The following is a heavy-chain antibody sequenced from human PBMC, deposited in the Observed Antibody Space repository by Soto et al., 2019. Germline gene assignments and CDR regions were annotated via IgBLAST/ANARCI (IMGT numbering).Heavy chain of an antibody. CDR3: TRGEEWLDY. D-gene: IGHD5-12*01. Sequence: EVHLLESGGGLVQPGGSLRLSCTASGFTFGDDFMTWVRQAPGKGLEWVGFIRSKAYHGTTEYAASVKGRFTISRDDSKSIAYLQMNSLKTEDTAVYYCTRGEEWLDYWGQGTLVTVSS. V-gene: IGHV3-49*04. J-gene: IGHJ4*02. CDR1: GFTFGDDF. CDR2: IRSKAYHGTT.